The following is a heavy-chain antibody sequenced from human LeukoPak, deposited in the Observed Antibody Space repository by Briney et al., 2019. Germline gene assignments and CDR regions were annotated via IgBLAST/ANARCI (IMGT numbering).Heavy chain of an antibody. CDR3: ARGTRTFDP. V-gene: IGHV4-34*01. D-gene: IGHD1-14*01. J-gene: IGHJ5*02. CDR1: GGSFSGYY. Sequence: SETLSLTCAVYGGSFSGYYWSWIRQPPGKGLEWIGEINHSGSTNYNPSLKSRVTISVNTSKNQFSLKLSSVTAADTAVYYCARGTRTFDPWGQGTLVTVSS. CDR2: INHSGST.